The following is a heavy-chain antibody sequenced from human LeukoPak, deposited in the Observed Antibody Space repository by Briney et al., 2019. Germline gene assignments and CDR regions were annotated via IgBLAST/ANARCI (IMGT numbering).Heavy chain of an antibody. CDR3: ARVDIVLMVYAT. CDR2: FDPEDGET. CDR1: GYTLTELS. V-gene: IGHV1-24*01. Sequence: GASVKVSCKVSGYTLTELSMHWVRQAPGKGLEWMGGFDPEDGETIYAQRFQGRVTMTEDTSTDTAYMELRSLRSDDTAVYYCARVDIVLMVYATWGQGTLVTVSS. J-gene: IGHJ5*02. D-gene: IGHD2-8*01.